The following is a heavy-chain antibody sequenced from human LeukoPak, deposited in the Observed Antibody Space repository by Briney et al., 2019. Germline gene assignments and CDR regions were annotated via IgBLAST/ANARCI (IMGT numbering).Heavy chain of an antibody. D-gene: IGHD6-19*01. CDR2: ISYEGSKK. Sequence: GGSLRLSCAASGFTFSSYGMHWVRQAPGKGLEWVAVISYEGSKKYYADSVKGRFTISRDNSKNTLYLQMNSLRAEDTAVYYCAKEDGSGWYYYYYGMDVWGQGTTVTVSS. V-gene: IGHV3-30*18. CDR3: AKEDGSGWYYYYYGMDV. CDR1: GFTFSSYG. J-gene: IGHJ6*02.